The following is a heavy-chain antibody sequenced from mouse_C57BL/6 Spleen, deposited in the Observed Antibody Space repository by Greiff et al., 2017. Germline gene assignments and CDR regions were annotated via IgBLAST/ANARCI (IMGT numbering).Heavy chain of an antibody. CDR2: IYPGDGDT. CDR3: ARYHYGSRGVYYFDY. CDR1: GYAFSSYW. J-gene: IGHJ2*01. Sequence: VQLQQSGAELVKPGASVKISCKASGYAFSSYWMNWVKQRPGKGLEWIGQIYPGDGDTNYNGKFKGKATLTADKSSSTAYMQLSSLTSEDSAVYFCARYHYGSRGVYYFDYWGQGTTLTVSS. V-gene: IGHV1-80*01. D-gene: IGHD1-1*01.